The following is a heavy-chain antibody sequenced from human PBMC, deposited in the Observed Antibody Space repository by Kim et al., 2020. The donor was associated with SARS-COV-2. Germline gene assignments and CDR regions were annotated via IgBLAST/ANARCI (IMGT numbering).Heavy chain of an antibody. CDR3: ARESRDGYNTARNWGMDV. CDR1: GGTFSSYA. J-gene: IGHJ6*02. D-gene: IGHD1-20*01. CDR2: IIPIFGTA. V-gene: IGHV1-69*13. Sequence: SVKVSCKASGGTFSSYAISWVRQAPGQGLEWMGGIIPIFGTANYAQKFQGRVTITADESTSTAYMELSSLRSEDTAVYYCARESRDGYNTARNWGMDVWGQGTTVTVSS.